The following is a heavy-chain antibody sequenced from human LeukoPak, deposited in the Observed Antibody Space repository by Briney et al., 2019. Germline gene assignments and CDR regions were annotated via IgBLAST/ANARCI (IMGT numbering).Heavy chain of an antibody. V-gene: IGHV4-59*08. Sequence: KPSETLSLTCTVSNGSFNSYYWTWIRQPPGKGLEWIGFVYYSGRSGSTNYNPSLTSRVTISVDTSENQFYLKLTSLTAADTAMYYCARRSRSSGWGGNLDSWGQGTLVTASS. D-gene: IGHD6-19*01. CDR1: NGSFNSYY. CDR3: ARRSRSSGWGGNLDS. CDR2: VYYSGRSGST. J-gene: IGHJ4*02.